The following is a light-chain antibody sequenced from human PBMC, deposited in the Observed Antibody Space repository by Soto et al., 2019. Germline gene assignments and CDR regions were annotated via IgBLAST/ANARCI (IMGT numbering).Light chain of an antibody. Sequence: DIQMTQSPSTLSAFVGERVTITCRASHYVSSSLAWYQQKPGKAPKLMIYKTSILESGVPSRFSGSASGTEVTLSISSLQPDDFTTYWCQQYNTYPWTVGQGTKVEIK. CDR1: HYVSSS. J-gene: IGKJ1*01. CDR2: KTS. V-gene: IGKV1-5*03. CDR3: QQYNTYPWT.